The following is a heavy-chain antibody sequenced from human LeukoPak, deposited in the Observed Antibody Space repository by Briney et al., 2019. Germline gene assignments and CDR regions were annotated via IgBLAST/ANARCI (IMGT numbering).Heavy chain of an antibody. Sequence: ASAKVSCKASGYTFTSYGVSWVRQAPGQGLEWMGWISVYNGDRNYAQKFQGRVTLTTDTSTSTAYMELRSLTSDDTAVYFCARDPDGPEDFDYWGQGTLVTVSS. J-gene: IGHJ4*02. CDR1: GYTFTSYG. CDR2: ISVYNGDR. V-gene: IGHV1-18*01. CDR3: ARDPDGPEDFDY. D-gene: IGHD1-14*01.